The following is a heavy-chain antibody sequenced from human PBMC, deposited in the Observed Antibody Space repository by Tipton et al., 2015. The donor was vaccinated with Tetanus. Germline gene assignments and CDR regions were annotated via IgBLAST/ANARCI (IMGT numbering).Heavy chain of an antibody. CDR3: ARQCVVPAAENDYGDNAFDS. V-gene: IGHV4-39*01. CDR2: IYYSGNT. D-gene: IGHD2-2*01. Sequence: TLSLTCTVSGGSISSSTYYWGWIRQPPGKGLEWIGSIYYSGNTYYNPALKSRVTISVDTSKNQFSLKLSSVTAADTAVYYCARQCVVPAAENDYGDNAFDSWGQGPLVTVSS. J-gene: IGHJ4*02. CDR1: GGSISSSTYY.